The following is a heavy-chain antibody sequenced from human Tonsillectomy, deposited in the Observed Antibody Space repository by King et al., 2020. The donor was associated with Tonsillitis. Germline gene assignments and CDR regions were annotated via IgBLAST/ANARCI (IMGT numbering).Heavy chain of an antibody. Sequence: VQLQQWGAGLLKPSETLSLTCAVFGGSFSGYYWSWIRQPPGKGLEWIGEINHSGSTNYNPSLKSRVTISVDTSKNQLSLKLSSVTAADTAVYYCARVLVGAYSYGFRSWYFDLWGRGTLVTVSS. V-gene: IGHV4-34*01. D-gene: IGHD5-18*01. CDR3: ARVLVGAYSYGFRSWYFDL. CDR1: GGSFSGYY. CDR2: INHSGST. J-gene: IGHJ2*01.